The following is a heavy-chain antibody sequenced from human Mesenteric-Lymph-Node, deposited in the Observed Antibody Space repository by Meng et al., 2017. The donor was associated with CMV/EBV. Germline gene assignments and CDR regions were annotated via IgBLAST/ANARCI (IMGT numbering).Heavy chain of an antibody. CDR1: GYTFTSYD. D-gene: IGHD3-3*01. CDR2: ISLYNGNA. J-gene: IGHJ6*02. Sequence: ASVKVSCKASGYTFTSYDINWVRQAPGQGLEWMGWISLYNGNANYAPKVLGRVTMTTDISTSTAYMELRSLRSDDTAVYYCARVTTIFGVVVIQSSFMDVWGQGTTVTVSS. CDR3: ARVTTIFGVVVIQSSFMDV. V-gene: IGHV1-18*01.